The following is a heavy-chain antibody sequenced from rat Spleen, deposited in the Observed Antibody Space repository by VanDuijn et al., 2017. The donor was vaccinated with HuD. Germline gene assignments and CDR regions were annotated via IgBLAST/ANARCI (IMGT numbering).Heavy chain of an antibody. J-gene: IGHJ4*01. CDR3: ARVGRVSVMDA. CDR2: MRYNGDT. D-gene: IGHD1-11*01. V-gene: IGHV2-63*01. Sequence: QVQLKESGPGLVQPSQTLSLTCTVSGFSLISYNVHWVRQPPGKGLEWMGRMRYNGDTSYNSVLKSRLSISRDTSKNQVFLKMNSLQTEDTAMYFCARVGRVSVMDAWGQGASVTVSS. CDR1: GFSLISYN.